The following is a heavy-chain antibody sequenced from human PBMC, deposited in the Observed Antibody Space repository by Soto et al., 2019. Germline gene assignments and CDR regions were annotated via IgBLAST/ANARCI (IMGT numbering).Heavy chain of an antibody. Sequence: PGESLKVSCKGSGYSFTSYWISWVRQMPGKGLEWMGRIDPSDSYTNYSPSFQGHVTISADKSISTAYLQWSSLKASDTAMYYCARHDPYCSSTSCYVGAFDIWGQGTMVTV. J-gene: IGHJ3*02. V-gene: IGHV5-10-1*01. CDR3: ARHDPYCSSTSCYVGAFDI. CDR1: GYSFTSYW. CDR2: IDPSDSYT. D-gene: IGHD2-2*01.